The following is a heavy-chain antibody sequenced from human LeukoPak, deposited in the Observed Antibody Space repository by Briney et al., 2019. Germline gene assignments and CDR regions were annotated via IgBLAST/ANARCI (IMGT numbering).Heavy chain of an antibody. CDR2: TYYRSKWYN. V-gene: IGHV6-1*01. CDR1: GDSVYSNSAA. Sequence: SQTLPLTCAISGDSVYSNSAAWNWIRQSPSRGLEWLGRTYYRSKWYNDYAVSVKSRITTNPDTSKNQFSPQLNSVTPEDTAVYYCAREGSGYDLWSPWVFDYWGQGTLVTVSS. D-gene: IGHD5-12*01. J-gene: IGHJ4*02. CDR3: AREGSGYDLWSPWVFDY.